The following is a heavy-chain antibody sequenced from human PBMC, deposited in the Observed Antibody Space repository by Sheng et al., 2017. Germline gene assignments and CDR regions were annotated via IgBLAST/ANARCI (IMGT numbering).Heavy chain of an antibody. CDR3: AREKDIVVVPAARVPQYYYYMDV. Sequence: QVQLQESGPGLVKPSETLSLTCTVSGGSISSYYWSWIRQPAGKGLEWIGRIYTSGSTNYNPSLKSRVTMSVDTSKNQFSLKLSSVTAADTAVYYCAREKDIVVVPAARVPQYYYYMDVWGKGTTVTVSS. J-gene: IGHJ6*03. CDR1: GGSISSYY. CDR2: IYTSGST. D-gene: IGHD2-2*01. V-gene: IGHV4-4*07.